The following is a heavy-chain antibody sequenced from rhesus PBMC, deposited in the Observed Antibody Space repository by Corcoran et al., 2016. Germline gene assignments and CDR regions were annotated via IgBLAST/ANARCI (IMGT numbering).Heavy chain of an antibody. V-gene: IGHV4S10*01. CDR2: IYCSSTRT. CDR3: ARASSSRPIDY. CDR1: GGSISDSYR. D-gene: IGHD2-15*01. Sequence: QVQLQESGPGVVKPSETLSLTCAVSGGSISDSYRWSWIRQPPGKGLEWIGYIYCSSTRTNYNPSLKSRVTISRDTSKNQFSLKLSAVTAADTAVYYCARASSSRPIDYWGQGVLVTVSS. J-gene: IGHJ4*01.